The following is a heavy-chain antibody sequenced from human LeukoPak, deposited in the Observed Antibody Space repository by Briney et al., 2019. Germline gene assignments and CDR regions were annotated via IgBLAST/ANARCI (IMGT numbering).Heavy chain of an antibody. Sequence: GGSWRLSCAASGSPFSGYAMTGARQAPGRGWEWAPALGGSGGSTYYADSVKGRFTISRDNSKNTLYLQMNSLRAEDTAVYYCAKDHSYYGSGSYDTRFDYWGQGTLVTVSS. D-gene: IGHD3-10*01. CDR2: LGGSGGST. V-gene: IGHV3-23*01. CDR3: AKDHSYYGSGSYDTRFDY. J-gene: IGHJ4*02. CDR1: GSPFSGYA.